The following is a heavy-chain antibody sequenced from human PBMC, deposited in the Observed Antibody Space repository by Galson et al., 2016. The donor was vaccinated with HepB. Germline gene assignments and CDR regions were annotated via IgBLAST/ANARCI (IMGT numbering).Heavy chain of an antibody. D-gene: IGHD1-26*01. V-gene: IGHV3-7*04. J-gene: IGHJ4*02. CDR3: ARFSGRYNGDFAS. CDR1: GFTFSSYW. CDR2: IKHDGSEK. Sequence: SLRLSCAASGFTFSSYWMTWVRQAPGKGLEWVAHIKHDGSEKYYVDSVRGRFTISRDNAKNSLYVQMNSLSAEDTAVYYCARFSGRYNGDFASWGQGTLVTVSS.